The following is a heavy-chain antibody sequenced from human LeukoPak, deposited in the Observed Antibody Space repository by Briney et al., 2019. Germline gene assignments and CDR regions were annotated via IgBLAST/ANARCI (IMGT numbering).Heavy chain of an antibody. V-gene: IGHV1-69*06. D-gene: IGHD1-20*01. Sequence: ASVKVSCKASGGTFSSYAISWVRQAPGQGLEWMGGIIPIFGTANYAQKFQGRGTITADKSTSTAYMELSSLRSEDTAVYYCARNGNWNRYYYYYYMDVWGKGTTITVSS. CDR1: GGTFSSYA. CDR2: IIPIFGTA. CDR3: ARNGNWNRYYYYYYMDV. J-gene: IGHJ6*03.